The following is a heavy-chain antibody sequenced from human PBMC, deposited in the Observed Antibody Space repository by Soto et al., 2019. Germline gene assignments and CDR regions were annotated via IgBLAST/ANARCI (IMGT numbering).Heavy chain of an antibody. D-gene: IGHD3-10*01. CDR3: AARGGGGNRFDP. CDR2: IVVGSGNT. J-gene: IGHJ5*02. V-gene: IGHV1-58*01. CDR1: GFTFTSSA. Sequence: GASVKVSCKASGFTFTSSAVQWVRQARGQRLEWIGWIVVGSGNTNYAQKFQERVTITRDMSTSTAYMELSSLRSEDTAVYYRAARGGGGNRFDPWGQGTLVTVSS.